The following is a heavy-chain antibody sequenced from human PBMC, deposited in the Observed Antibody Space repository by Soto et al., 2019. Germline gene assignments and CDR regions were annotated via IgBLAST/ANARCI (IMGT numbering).Heavy chain of an antibody. CDR3: VKGFWGDY. CDR1: GLPFSSHD. D-gene: IGHD3-16*01. J-gene: IGHJ4*02. V-gene: IGHV3-23*01. CDR2: VSGGGIT. Sequence: EVQLLESGGGLVQPGGSLRLSCSAPGLPFSSHDMIWVRQAPGRGLEWVSGVSGGGITSYADSEKGRFTISRDKSRNTLYLQMNSLRVEDTAVYYCVKGFWGDYWGQGTLVTVSS.